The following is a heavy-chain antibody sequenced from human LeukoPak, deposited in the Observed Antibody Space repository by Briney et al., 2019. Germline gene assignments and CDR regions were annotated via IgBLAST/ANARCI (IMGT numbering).Heavy chain of an antibody. V-gene: IGHV3-48*03. CDR3: ARDRSDILGDYYYGMDV. CDR2: ISSSGSTI. Sequence: PGGSLILSCAASGFPLSSHEINWVRQAPGKGLGWDSYISSSGSTIYYADSRKGRFTICRDNAKNSLYLQMNSLRAEDTAVYYCARDRSDILGDYYYGMDVWGQGTTVTVSS. D-gene: IGHD3-9*01. CDR1: GFPLSSHE. J-gene: IGHJ6*02.